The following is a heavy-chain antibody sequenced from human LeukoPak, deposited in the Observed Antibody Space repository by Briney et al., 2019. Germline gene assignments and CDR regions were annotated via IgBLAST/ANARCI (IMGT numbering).Heavy chain of an antibody. J-gene: IGHJ5*02. CDR1: GYTFTSYD. Sequence: GASVNVSCKASGYTFTSYDINWVRQATGQGLEWMGWMNPNSGNTGYAQKFQGRVTMTRNTSISTAYMELSSLRSEDTAVYYCARAVERGYCSSTSCKLGNWFDPWGQGTLVTVSS. CDR3: ARAVERGYCSSTSCKLGNWFDP. V-gene: IGHV1-8*01. D-gene: IGHD2-2*01. CDR2: MNPNSGNT.